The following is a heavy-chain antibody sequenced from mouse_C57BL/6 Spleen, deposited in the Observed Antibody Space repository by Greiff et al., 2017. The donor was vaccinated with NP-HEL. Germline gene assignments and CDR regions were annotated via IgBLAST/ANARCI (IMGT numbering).Heavy chain of an antibody. J-gene: IGHJ3*01. Sequence: EVQLHQSGPELVKPGASVKISCKASGYSFTDSNMNWVKQSNGKSLEWIGVINPNYGTTSYNQKFKGKATLTVDKSSSTAYMQLNSLTSEDSAVYYCASEGDYSNYEGFAYWGQGTLVTVSA. D-gene: IGHD2-5*01. CDR3: ASEGDYSNYEGFAY. V-gene: IGHV1-39*01. CDR1: GYSFTDSN. CDR2: INPNYGTT.